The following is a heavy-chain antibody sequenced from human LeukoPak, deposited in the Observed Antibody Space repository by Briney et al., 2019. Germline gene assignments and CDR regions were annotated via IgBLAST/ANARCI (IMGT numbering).Heavy chain of an antibody. CDR1: GGSFSGYY. J-gene: IGHJ5*02. V-gene: IGHV4-34*01. CDR3: ARSPQGTATTANWLDP. CDR2: MSYSGRT. Sequence: PSETLSLTCAVYGGSFSGYYWSWIRQPPGKGLEWIGSMSYSGRTYYNPSLKTRVTVSLDTSKNQFSLNLISVTAADTAVYYCARSPQGTATTANWLDPWGQGTLVTVSS. D-gene: IGHD4-17*01.